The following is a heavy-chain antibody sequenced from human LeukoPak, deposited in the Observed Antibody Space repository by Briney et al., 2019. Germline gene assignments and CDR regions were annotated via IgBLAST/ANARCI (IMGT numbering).Heavy chain of an antibody. CDR3: ARKGPAAYDYYYMDV. CDR1: GYTFTSYD. Sequence: SVKVSCKASGYTFTSYDINWVRQAPGQGLEWMGRIIPILGIANYAQKFQGRVTITRDTSISTAYMELSSLRSEDTAVYYCARKGPAAYDYYYMDVWGKGTTVTVSS. V-gene: IGHV1-69*04. D-gene: IGHD2-2*01. J-gene: IGHJ6*03. CDR2: IIPILGIA.